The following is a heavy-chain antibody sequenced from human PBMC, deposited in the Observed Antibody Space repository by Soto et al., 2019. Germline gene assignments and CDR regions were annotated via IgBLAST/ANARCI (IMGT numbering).Heavy chain of an antibody. CDR2: IYPGDSDT. J-gene: IGHJ6*02. V-gene: IGHV5-51*01. D-gene: IGHD3-9*01. CDR1: GYSFTSYW. Sequence: PGESLKISCKGSGYSFTSYWIGWVRQMPGKGLEWMGIIYPGDSDTRYSPSFQGQVTISADKSISTAYLQWSSLKASDTAMYYCARRYYDILTGWYGGYGMDVWGQGTTVTVSS. CDR3: ARRYYDILTGWYGGYGMDV.